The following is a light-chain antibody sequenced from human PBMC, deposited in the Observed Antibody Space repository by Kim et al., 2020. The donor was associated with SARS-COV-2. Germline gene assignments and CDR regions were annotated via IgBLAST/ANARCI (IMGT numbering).Light chain of an antibody. CDR2: KAS. V-gene: IGKV1-5*03. CDR3: QQYDSYPWT. Sequence: ASLGDTITITCRARQSISSWLAWYQQQPGKVPKLLIYKASNLHNGVPSRFRGSGSGTEFTLTISSLQADDFAIYYCQQYDSYPWTFGQGTKVDIK. CDR1: QSISSW. J-gene: IGKJ1*01.